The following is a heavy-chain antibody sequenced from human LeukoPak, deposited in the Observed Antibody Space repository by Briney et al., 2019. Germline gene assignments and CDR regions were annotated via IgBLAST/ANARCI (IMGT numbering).Heavy chain of an antibody. J-gene: IGHJ3*01. V-gene: IGHV3-30-3*01. D-gene: IGHD3-3*01. CDR2: ISYDLTDK. Sequence: GGSLRLSCAASGFTFSNYAMNWVRQAPGKGLEWVAIISYDLTDKYYAESVKGRFTISRDNSKNTLYLQMNSLRAEDTAVYYCARDQKELRFLEWLDAFDVWGQGTMVTVSS. CDR1: GFTFSNYA. CDR3: ARDQKELRFLEWLDAFDV.